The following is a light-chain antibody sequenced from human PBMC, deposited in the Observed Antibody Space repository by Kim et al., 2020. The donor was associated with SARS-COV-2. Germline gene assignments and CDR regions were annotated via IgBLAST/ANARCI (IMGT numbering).Light chain of an antibody. Sequence: LTQPPSVSKGLGQTATLTCTGNNNNVGNQGAAWLQQHQGHPPKLLSYRNNNRPSGISERFSASRSGDTASLTITGLQPEDETDYYCSVWDSSLNVWV. V-gene: IGLV10-54*04. CDR3: SVWDSSLNVWV. J-gene: IGLJ3*02. CDR1: NNNVGNQG. CDR2: RNN.